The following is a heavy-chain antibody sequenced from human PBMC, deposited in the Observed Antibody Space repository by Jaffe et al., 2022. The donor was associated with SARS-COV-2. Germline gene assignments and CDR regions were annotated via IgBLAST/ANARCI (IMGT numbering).Heavy chain of an antibody. CDR3: ARWASLNWFDP. CDR2: IYYSGST. CDR1: GGSISSYY. V-gene: IGHV4-59*01. J-gene: IGHJ5*02. Sequence: QVQLQESGPGLVKPSETLSLTCTVSGGSISSYYWTWIRQPPGKGLEWIGYIYYSGSTNYNPSLKSRVSMSVDTSKNQFSLKLSSVTAADTAIYYCARWASLNWFDPWGQGTLVTVSS.